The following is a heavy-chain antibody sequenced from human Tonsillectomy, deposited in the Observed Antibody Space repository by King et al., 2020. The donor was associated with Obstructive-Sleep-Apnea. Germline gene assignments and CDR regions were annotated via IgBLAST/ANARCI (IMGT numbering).Heavy chain of an antibody. CDR2: ISYEGSIK. D-gene: IGHD3/OR15-3a*01. Sequence: QLVQSGGGVVQPGRSLRLSCAASGFTFSGYGIHWVRQAPGKGLEWVAIISYEGSIKNYADSVRGHFTISRDNSKNTLYLQMKSLRVEDTAVYHCVKDFRDHWTLDYWGQGTLVIVSS. CDR1: GFTFSGYG. CDR3: VKDFRDHWTLDY. J-gene: IGHJ4*02. V-gene: IGHV3-30*18.